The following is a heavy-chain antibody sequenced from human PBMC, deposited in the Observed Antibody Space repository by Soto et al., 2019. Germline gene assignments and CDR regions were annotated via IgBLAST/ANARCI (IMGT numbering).Heavy chain of an antibody. Sequence: QITLKESGPPLVKPTQTLTLTCTFSGFSLSTSGVGVGWIRQPPGKALEWLALIYWNDDKRYSPSLKSRLTITKDTSKNQVVLTMTNMDPVDTATYYCAHSLTYDFWSGYNFDYWGQGTLVTVSS. CDR3: AHSLTYDFWSGYNFDY. J-gene: IGHJ4*02. V-gene: IGHV2-5*01. CDR1: GFSLSTSGVG. CDR2: IYWNDDK. D-gene: IGHD3-3*01.